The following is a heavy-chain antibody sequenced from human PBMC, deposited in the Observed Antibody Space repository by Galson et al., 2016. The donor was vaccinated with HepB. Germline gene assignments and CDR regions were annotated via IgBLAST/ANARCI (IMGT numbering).Heavy chain of an antibody. CDR1: GFTFSDSW. CDR2: IKYDGSEN. J-gene: IGHJ4*02. Sequence: SLRLSCAASGFTFSDSWMAWVRQAPGEGLEWVANIKYDGSENPYVDSVKGRFTISRDNAQNSVFLQMSGLRAEDTAVYYCARDHNYRLDLWGQGTLVTVSS. D-gene: IGHD5-24*01. V-gene: IGHV3-7*01. CDR3: ARDHNYRLDL.